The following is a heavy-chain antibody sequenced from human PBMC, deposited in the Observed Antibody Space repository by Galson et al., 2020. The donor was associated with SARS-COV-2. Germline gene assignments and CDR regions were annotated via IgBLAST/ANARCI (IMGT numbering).Heavy chain of an antibody. V-gene: IGHV4-59*11. D-gene: IGHD3-22*01. Sequence: SETLSLTCTVSGGSISSHYWSWIRQPPGKGLEWIGYIYYSGSTNYNPALKSRVTISVDTSKNQFSLKLSSVTAADTAVYYCARGGDSRGYYSLYVYHDNMDVWGKGTTVTVSS. CDR2: IYYSGST. CDR3: ARGGDSRGYYSLYVYHDNMDV. CDR1: GGSISSHY. J-gene: IGHJ6*03.